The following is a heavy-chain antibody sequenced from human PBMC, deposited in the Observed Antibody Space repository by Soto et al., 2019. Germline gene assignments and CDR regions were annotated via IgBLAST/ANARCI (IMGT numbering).Heavy chain of an antibody. CDR3: TQLGAFDV. J-gene: IGHJ3*01. CDR1: GFTVSNNY. V-gene: IGHV3-53*01. Sequence: EVQLVESGGALIQPGGSLILSCAASGFTVSNNYISWVRQAPGKGLEWVSLMYSGGSTHYANSVKGRFTISRDGSKSTVYLQMTSLRAEDTVVYYCTQLGAFDVWGQGTMVTVSS. CDR2: MYSGGST. D-gene: IGHD3-16*01.